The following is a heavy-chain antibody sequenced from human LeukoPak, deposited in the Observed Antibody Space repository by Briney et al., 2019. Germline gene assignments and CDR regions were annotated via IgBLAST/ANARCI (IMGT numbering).Heavy chain of an antibody. CDR1: GFTFSSYE. CDR3: AKVRYYYDSSGYSPLDY. Sequence: GGSLRLSCAASGFTFSSYEMNWVRQAPGKGLEWVSYISSSGSTIYYADSVKGRFTISRDNAKNSLYLQMNSLRAEDTAVYYCAKVRYYYDSSGYSPLDYWGQGTLVTVSS. J-gene: IGHJ4*02. CDR2: ISSSGSTI. V-gene: IGHV3-48*03. D-gene: IGHD3-22*01.